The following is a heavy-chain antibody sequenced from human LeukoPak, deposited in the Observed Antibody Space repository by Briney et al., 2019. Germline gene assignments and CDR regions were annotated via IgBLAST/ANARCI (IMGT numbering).Heavy chain of an antibody. V-gene: IGHV4-34*01. D-gene: IGHD4-23*01. Sequence: PSETLSLTCAVNGGSFSGFYWSWIRHPPGKGLEWIGEFDHSGITNYNPSLKSRATISVDTSKTQFSLTVRSVTAADTAVYYCARESETDYGGYSDWGQGTLVTVSS. J-gene: IGHJ4*02. CDR3: ARESETDYGGYSD. CDR1: GGSFSGFY. CDR2: FDHSGIT.